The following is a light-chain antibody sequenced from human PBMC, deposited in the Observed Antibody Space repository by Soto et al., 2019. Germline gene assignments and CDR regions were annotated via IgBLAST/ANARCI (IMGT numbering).Light chain of an antibody. J-gene: IGLJ2*01. CDR3: SSYTSSSTLV. V-gene: IGLV2-14*01. Sequence: QSALTQPASVSESPGQSITISCTGTSSDIGAYRLVSWYQQHPGKPPKLLIYEVSNRPSGISNRFSGSKSGNTASLTISGLQAEDEADYYCSSYTSSSTLVFGGGTKLTVL. CDR2: EVS. CDR1: SSDIGAYRL.